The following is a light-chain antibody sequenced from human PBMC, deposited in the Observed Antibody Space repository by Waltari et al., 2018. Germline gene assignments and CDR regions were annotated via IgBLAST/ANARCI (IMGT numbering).Light chain of an antibody. CDR1: SSDVGGYNY. J-gene: IGLJ3*02. CDR2: DVS. V-gene: IGLV2-14*03. Sequence: QSALTPPASVSGSPGQSITIPCTGTSSDVGGYNYVSWYQQPPGKAPKLMIYDVSNRPSGVSNRFSGSKSGNTASLTISGLQAEDEADYYCSSYTSSSTLWVFGGGTKLTVL. CDR3: SSYTSSSTLWV.